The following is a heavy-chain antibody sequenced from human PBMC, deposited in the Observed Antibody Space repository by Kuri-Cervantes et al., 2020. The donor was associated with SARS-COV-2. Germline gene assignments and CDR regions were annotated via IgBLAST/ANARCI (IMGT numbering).Heavy chain of an antibody. CDR3: AMSSDWNPLWYFDL. D-gene: IGHD2-21*01. Sequence: GSLRLSCTVSGGSISSQSYYWGWIRQPPGKGLEWIGSVYYSGTTYYDPSLRSRVTISLDTSKNQLSLNLNSVTAADTAIYYCAMSSDWNPLWYFDLWGRGTLVTVSS. V-gene: IGHV4-39*01. J-gene: IGHJ2*01. CDR2: VYYSGTT. CDR1: GGSISSQSYY.